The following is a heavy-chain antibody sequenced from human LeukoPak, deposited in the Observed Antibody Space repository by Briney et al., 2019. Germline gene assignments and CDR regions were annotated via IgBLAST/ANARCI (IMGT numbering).Heavy chain of an antibody. J-gene: IGHJ5*02. D-gene: IGHD2-2*01. CDR1: GYTLTELS. CDR2: FDPEDGET. CDR3: ATVLPAAMPDENNWFDP. V-gene: IGHV1-24*01. Sequence: ASVKVSCKVSGYTLTELSMHWVRQAPGKGLEWMGGFDPEDGETIYAQKFQGRVTMTEDTSTDTAYMELSSLRSEDTAVYYCATVLPAAMPDENNWFDPWAREPWSPSPQ.